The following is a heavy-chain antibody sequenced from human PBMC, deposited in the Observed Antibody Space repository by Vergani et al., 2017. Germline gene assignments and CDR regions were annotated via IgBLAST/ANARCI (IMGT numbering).Heavy chain of an antibody. Sequence: EVQLVESGGGLVKPGGSLRLSCAASGFTFSSYSMNWVRQPPGKGLEWVSSISSSSSYINYADSVKGRFTISRDNAKNSLYLQMNSLRAEDTAVYYCARDLFYYDSSGYYSGFFDYWGQGTLVTVSS. CDR2: ISSSSSYI. CDR3: ARDLFYYDSSGYYSGFFDY. CDR1: GFTFSSYS. V-gene: IGHV3-21*01. J-gene: IGHJ4*02. D-gene: IGHD3-22*01.